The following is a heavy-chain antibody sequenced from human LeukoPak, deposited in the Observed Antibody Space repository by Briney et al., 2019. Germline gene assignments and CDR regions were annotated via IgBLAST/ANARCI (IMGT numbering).Heavy chain of an antibody. Sequence: PGGSLRLSCAASGFTFSSYEMNWVRQAPGKGLEWVSHISSSGRSRSYADTVKGRFTISRDNAKNSLELQMNSLRAEDTAIYYCARDCSTTSCSYWFDPWGQGTLVTVSS. CDR2: ISSSGRSR. D-gene: IGHD2-2*01. CDR3: ARDCSTTSCSYWFDP. J-gene: IGHJ5*02. CDR1: GFTFSSYE. V-gene: IGHV3-48*03.